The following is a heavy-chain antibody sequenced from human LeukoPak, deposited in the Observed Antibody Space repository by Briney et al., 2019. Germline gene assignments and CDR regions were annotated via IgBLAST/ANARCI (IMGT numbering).Heavy chain of an antibody. CDR1: GFTFSSYA. Sequence: PGRSLRLSCAASGFTFSSYAMHWVRQAPGKGLEWVSSISSSSSYIYYADSVKGRFTISRDNAKNSLYLQMNSLRAEDTAVYHCARDGIQLWLPYYYYMDVWGKGTTVTVSS. D-gene: IGHD5-18*01. CDR2: ISSSSSYI. CDR3: ARDGIQLWLPYYYYMDV. V-gene: IGHV3-21*01. J-gene: IGHJ6*03.